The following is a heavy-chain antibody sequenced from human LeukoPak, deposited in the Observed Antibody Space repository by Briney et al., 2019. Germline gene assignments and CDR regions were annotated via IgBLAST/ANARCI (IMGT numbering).Heavy chain of an antibody. CDR1: GGSISSGGYY. CDR2: IYYSGST. Sequence: PSGTLSLTCTVSGGSISSGGYYWSWIRQHPGKGLEWIGYIYYSGSTYYNPSLKSRVTISVDTSKNQFSLKLSSVTAADTAVYYCARQIRGHFDYWGQGTLVTVSS. J-gene: IGHJ4*02. D-gene: IGHD3-10*01. CDR3: ARQIRGHFDY. V-gene: IGHV4-31*03.